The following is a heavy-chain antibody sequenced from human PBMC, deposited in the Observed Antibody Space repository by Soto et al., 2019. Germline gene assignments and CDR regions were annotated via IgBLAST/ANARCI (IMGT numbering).Heavy chain of an antibody. CDR1: GYTFTSYG. Sequence: QVQLVQSGAEVKKPGASVKVSCKASGYTFTSYGISWVRQAPGQGLEWMGWISAYNGNTNYAQKLQGRVTMTTDTSTSTAYMELSSLRSDDTSVYYCATLQFLEWGLGDYYYYYGMDVWGRGTTVTVSS. D-gene: IGHD3-3*01. CDR2: ISAYNGNT. J-gene: IGHJ6*02. V-gene: IGHV1-18*01. CDR3: ATLQFLEWGLGDYYYYYGMDV.